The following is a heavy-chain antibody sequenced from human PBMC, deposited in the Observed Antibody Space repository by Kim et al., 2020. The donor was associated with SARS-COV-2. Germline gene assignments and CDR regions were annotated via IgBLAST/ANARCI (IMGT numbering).Heavy chain of an antibody. CDR1: GFSFSRFV. V-gene: IGHV3-30-3*01. CDR3: ARGRMPGYYFDY. Sequence: GGSLILSCAASGFSFSRFVIHWVRQAPGKGLQWVAVISYDGSNNYYTDSVKGRFTISRDNSKNTLYLQMNSLTVEDTAVYYCARGRMPGYYFDYWGQGILVTVSS. D-gene: IGHD2-2*01. CDR2: ISYDGSNN. J-gene: IGHJ4*02.